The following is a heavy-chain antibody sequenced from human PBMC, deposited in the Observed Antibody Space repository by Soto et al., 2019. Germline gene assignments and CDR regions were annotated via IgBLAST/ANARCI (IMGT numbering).Heavy chain of an antibody. CDR2: ISAYNGNT. CDR1: GYTFTSYG. Sequence: ASVKVSCKASGYTFTSYGISWVRQAPGQGLEWMGWISAYNGNTNYAQKLQGRVTMTRDTSTSTVYMELSSLRSEDTAVYYCARPGYSSSWPGEYYYYYYMDVWGKGITVTVSS. D-gene: IGHD6-13*01. V-gene: IGHV1-18*01. CDR3: ARPGYSSSWPGEYYYYYYMDV. J-gene: IGHJ6*03.